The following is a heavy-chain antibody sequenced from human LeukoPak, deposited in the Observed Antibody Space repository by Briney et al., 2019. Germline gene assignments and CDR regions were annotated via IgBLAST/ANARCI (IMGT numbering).Heavy chain of an antibody. D-gene: IGHD2-21*01. CDR2: IYYSGST. CDR1: GGSISSYY. CDR3: ARGGGGGYYYYYMDV. V-gene: IGHV4-59*01. Sequence: SETLSLTCTVSGGSISSYYWSWIRQPPGKGLEWIGYIYYSGSTNYNPSLKSRVTISVDTSKNQFSLKLSSVTAADTAVYYCARGGGGGYYYYYMDVWGKGTTVTISS. J-gene: IGHJ6*03.